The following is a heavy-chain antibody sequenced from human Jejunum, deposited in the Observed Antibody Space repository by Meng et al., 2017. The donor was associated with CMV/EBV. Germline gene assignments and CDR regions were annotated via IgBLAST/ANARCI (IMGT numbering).Heavy chain of an antibody. D-gene: IGHD1-26*01. Sequence: QRQGSGPGLVKPSQTLSLTCSVSGGSIGSGDYYWSWIRQPPGKGLEWIGYIHDTGSTYYNPSLKSRVDISLGTSKNQFSLNLSSVTAADTAVYYCARGQRSYSGSYPEWFDPWGQGTLVTVSS. CDR2: IHDTGST. CDR1: GGSIGSGDYY. V-gene: IGHV4-30-4*08. CDR3: ARGQRSYSGSYPEWFDP. J-gene: IGHJ5*02.